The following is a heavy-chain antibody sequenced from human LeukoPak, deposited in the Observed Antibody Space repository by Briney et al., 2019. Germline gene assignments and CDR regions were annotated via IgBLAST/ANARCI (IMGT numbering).Heavy chain of an antibody. V-gene: IGHV4-39*01. D-gene: IGHD3-3*01. CDR2: ISYSEGT. Sequence: SETLSLTCTVSGASISSGNYYWDWIRQPPGKGLEWIGGISYSEGTYYNPSLKSRVTISVDTSKNQFSLKLSSVTAADTAMYYCARRAVEITIFGVVPRGFDPWGQGTLVTVSS. CDR1: GASISSGNYY. CDR3: ARRAVEITIFGVVPRGFDP. J-gene: IGHJ5*02.